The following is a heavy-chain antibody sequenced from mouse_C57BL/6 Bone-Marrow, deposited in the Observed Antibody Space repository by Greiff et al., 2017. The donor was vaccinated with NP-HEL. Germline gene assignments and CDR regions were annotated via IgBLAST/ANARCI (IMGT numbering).Heavy chain of an antibody. D-gene: IGHD4-1*01. Sequence: EVQLQQSGPVLVKPGASVKMSCKASGYTFTDYYMNWVKQSHGKSLEWIGVINPYNGGTSYNQKFKGKATLTVDKSSSTAYMELNSLTSEDSAVYYCARTGKKSLFDYWGQGTTLTVSS. CDR2: INPYNGGT. V-gene: IGHV1-19*01. J-gene: IGHJ2*01. CDR3: ARTGKKSLFDY. CDR1: GYTFTDYY.